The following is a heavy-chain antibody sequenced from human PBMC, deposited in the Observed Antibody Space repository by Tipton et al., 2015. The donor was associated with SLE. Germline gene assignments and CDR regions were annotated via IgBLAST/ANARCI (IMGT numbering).Heavy chain of an antibody. CDR1: GGSILNGRHY. V-gene: IGHV4-61*01. Sequence: TLSLTCTVSGGSILNGRHYWSWIRQPPGKGLEWIGYIYYSGNTKYHPSLKSRVTMSVDTSKNQFSLKLTSVTAADTGVYYCARHDTNYGRNWFDPWGQGTLVTVSS. CDR2: IYYSGNT. CDR3: ARHDTNYGRNWFDP. D-gene: IGHD2-8*01. J-gene: IGHJ5*02.